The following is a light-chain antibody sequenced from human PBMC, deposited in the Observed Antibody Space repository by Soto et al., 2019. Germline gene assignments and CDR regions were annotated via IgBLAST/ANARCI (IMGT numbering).Light chain of an antibody. CDR3: QQYRTSPPTWT. CDR1: QSVSSAY. V-gene: IGKV3-20*01. CDR2: SSS. J-gene: IGKJ1*01. Sequence: ELVLTQSPGTLSLSPGDRATLSCRASQSVSSAYLALYQQRPGQAPRLLIYSSSSRASGIPDRFSGSGSGTDFSLTISRLEPEDFAVYYCQQYRTSPPTWTFGQGTKVDIK.